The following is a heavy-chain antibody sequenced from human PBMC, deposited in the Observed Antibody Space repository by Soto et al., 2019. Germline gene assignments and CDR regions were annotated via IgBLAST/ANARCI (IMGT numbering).Heavy chain of an antibody. CDR1: GYSFTSYW. Sequence: GESLKISGKASGYSFTSYWIGCVRQMPGKGLEWMGIIYPSDSDTRYSPSFQGQVTISADKSISTAYLQWSSLKASDTAMYYCAAYSSDYYNRYYFDYWGQGTLVTVSS. CDR2: IYPSDSDT. J-gene: IGHJ4*02. D-gene: IGHD3-22*01. V-gene: IGHV5-51*01. CDR3: AAYSSDYYNRYYFDY.